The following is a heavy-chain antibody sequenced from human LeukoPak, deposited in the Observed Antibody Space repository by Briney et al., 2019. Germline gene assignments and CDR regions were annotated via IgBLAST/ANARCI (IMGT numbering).Heavy chain of an antibody. Sequence: ASVKVSCKASGYTFTGYYMHWVRQAPGQGLEWMGWINPNSGGTNYAQKFQGRVTMTRDTSISTAYMELSRLRSDDTAVYYCARSLGYCSSTSCYTPFDYWGQGTLVTVSS. D-gene: IGHD2-2*02. CDR2: INPNSGGT. CDR1: GYTFTGYY. J-gene: IGHJ4*02. V-gene: IGHV1-2*02. CDR3: ARSLGYCSSTSCYTPFDY.